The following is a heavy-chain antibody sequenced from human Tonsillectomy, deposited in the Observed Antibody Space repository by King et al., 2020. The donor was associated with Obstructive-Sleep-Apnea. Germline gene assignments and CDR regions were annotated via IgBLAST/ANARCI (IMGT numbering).Heavy chain of an antibody. V-gene: IGHV4-4*07. Sequence: VQLQESGPGLVKPSETLSLTCTVSGGSINSYYLCWIRQPAGKVLEGIGRIYTSGSTNYNPALKSRVTMSVDPSKNQFSLKLSSVTAADTAIYYCARDIVVIPATMSVEVRYFDYWGQGTLVTVSS. CDR2: IYTSGST. D-gene: IGHD2-2*01. CDR3: ARDIVVIPATMSVEVRYFDY. CDR1: GGSINSYY. J-gene: IGHJ4*02.